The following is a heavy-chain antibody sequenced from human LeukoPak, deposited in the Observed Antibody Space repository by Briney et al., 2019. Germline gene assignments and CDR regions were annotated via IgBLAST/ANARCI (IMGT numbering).Heavy chain of an antibody. CDR1: GFTFSSYE. CDR2: IKQDGSEK. J-gene: IGHJ4*02. D-gene: IGHD5-18*01. CDR3: ARHLSGVTGYSYGRGIDY. V-gene: IGHV3-7*01. Sequence: GGSLRLSCAASGFTFSSYEMNWVRQAPGEGLEWVANIKQDGSEKYYVDSVTGRFTISRDNAKKSLYLQMKSLRAEDTAVYYCARHLSGVTGYSYGRGIDYWGQGTLVTVSS.